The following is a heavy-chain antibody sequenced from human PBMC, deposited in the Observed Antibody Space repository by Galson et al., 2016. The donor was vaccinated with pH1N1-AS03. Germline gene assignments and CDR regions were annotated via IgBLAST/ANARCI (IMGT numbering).Heavy chain of an antibody. J-gene: IGHJ4*02. Sequence: ETLSLTCTVSSGSISSYSWNWIRQPPGKGLEWIGSIYSIGGTNYNPSLESRITTSVETSKNQFSLKFRSVTAADTAVYYCARATAVGPPSLDYWGQGTVATVSS. CDR1: SGSISSYS. V-gene: IGHV4-59*01. CDR2: IYSIGGT. D-gene: IGHD6-13*01. CDR3: ARATAVGPPSLDY.